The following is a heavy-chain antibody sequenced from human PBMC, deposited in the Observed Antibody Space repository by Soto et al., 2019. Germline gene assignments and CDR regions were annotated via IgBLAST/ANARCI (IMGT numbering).Heavy chain of an antibody. D-gene: IGHD1-26*01. CDR2: IIPIFGTA. CDR1: GGTFSSYA. V-gene: IGHV1-69*06. Sequence: QVQLVQSGAEVKKPGSSVKVSCRASGGTFSSYAISWVRQAPGHGLEWMGGIIPIFGTANYAQKFQGRVTITADKSTSTAYMELSSLRSEDTAVYYCASAPYSGSYRPFDCWGQGTLVTVSS. CDR3: ASAPYSGSYRPFDC. J-gene: IGHJ4*02.